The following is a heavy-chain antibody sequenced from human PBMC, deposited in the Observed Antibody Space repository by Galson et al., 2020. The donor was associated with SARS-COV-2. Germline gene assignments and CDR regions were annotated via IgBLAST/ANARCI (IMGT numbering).Heavy chain of an antibody. CDR2: IIPPLRTS. V-gene: IGHV1-69*10. Sequence: SVKVSCKASGGTISSNAISRVRQAPGQGLEWMGGIIPPLRTSNYAQKIQGRVTITADKSTNTAYMTLSSLRTEDTAVYYCARYPLPSGGGHCSSTSCFREDGMDVWGQGTTVAVSS. D-gene: IGHD2-2*01. CDR3: ARYPLPSGGGHCSSTSCFREDGMDV. J-gene: IGHJ6*02. CDR1: GGTISSNA.